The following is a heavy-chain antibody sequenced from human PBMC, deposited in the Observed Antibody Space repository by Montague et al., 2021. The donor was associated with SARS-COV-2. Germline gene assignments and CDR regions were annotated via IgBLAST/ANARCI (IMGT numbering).Heavy chain of an antibody. CDR3: ASGRPVKGSFRHFDSISSGALDI. CDR1: RGSFSNYY. D-gene: IGHD3-9*01. CDR2: INQCGAP. J-gene: IGHJ3*02. Sequence: SETLSLTCAVSRGSFSNYYWTWIRQSPGKGLEWIGEINQCGAPNYTPSLKSRVTISPDTSKKQIYLNLNSVTVADTAVFFCASGRPVKGSFRHFDSISSGALDIWAQGSLVIVSS. V-gene: IGHV4-34*01.